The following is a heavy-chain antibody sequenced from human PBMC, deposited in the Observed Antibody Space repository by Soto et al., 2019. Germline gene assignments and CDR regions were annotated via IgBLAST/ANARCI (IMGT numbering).Heavy chain of an antibody. V-gene: IGHV1-3*01. J-gene: IGHJ6*02. Sequence: ASVKVSCKASGYIFINYAIHWVRQAPGQRLEWLGCINVGSDYMQDSENFKGRLSISRDTSTDTAYMELSSLRSEDTAVYYCATALGRLPVATVHYGMDVWGQGTTVTVSS. D-gene: IGHD6-6*01. CDR3: ATALGRLPVATVHYGMDV. CDR2: INVGSDYM. CDR1: GYIFINYA.